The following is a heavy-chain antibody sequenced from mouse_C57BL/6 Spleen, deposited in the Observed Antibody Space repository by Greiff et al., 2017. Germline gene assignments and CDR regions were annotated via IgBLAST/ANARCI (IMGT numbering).Heavy chain of an antibody. CDR2: IHPNSGST. CDR3: ARSQTAQASDY. CDR1: GYTFTSYW. V-gene: IGHV1-64*01. D-gene: IGHD3-2*02. Sequence: QVQLQQPGAELVKPGASVKLSCKASGYTFTSYWMHWVKQRPGQGLEWIGTIHPNSGSTNYNEKFKSKATLTVDKSSSTAYMQLSSLTSEDSAVYYCARSQTAQASDYWGQGTTLTVSS. J-gene: IGHJ2*01.